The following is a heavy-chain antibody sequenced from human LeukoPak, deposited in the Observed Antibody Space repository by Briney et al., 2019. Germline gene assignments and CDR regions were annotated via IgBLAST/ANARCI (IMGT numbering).Heavy chain of an antibody. J-gene: IGHJ4*02. CDR2: INHSGST. Sequence: PSETLSLTCAVYGGSFSGYYWSWIRQPPGKGLEWIGEINHSGSTNYNPSLKSRVTISVDTSKNQFSLKLSSVTAADTAVYYCARPQRRQELDYWGQGTLVTVSS. CDR1: GGSFSGYY. CDR3: ARPQRRQELDY. V-gene: IGHV4-34*01. D-gene: IGHD6-13*01.